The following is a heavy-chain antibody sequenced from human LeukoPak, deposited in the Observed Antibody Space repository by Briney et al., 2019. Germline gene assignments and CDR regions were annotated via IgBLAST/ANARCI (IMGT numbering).Heavy chain of an antibody. CDR3: ARPLSGYSSSLGY. CDR1: GFTFSSYA. Sequence: GGSLRLSCAPSGFTFSSYAMSWVRQAPGKGLEWISAISGSGGSTYYADSVKGRFTISRDNSKNTLYLQMNSLRAEDTAVYYCARPLSGYSSSLGYWGQGTLVTVSS. CDR2: ISGSGGST. V-gene: IGHV3-23*01. J-gene: IGHJ4*02. D-gene: IGHD6-6*01.